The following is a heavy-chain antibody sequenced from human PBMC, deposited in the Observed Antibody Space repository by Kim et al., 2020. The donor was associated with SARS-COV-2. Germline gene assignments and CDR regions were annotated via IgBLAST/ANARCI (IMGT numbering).Heavy chain of an antibody. D-gene: IGHD2-2*01. CDR3: ASVVSSTSPRDDY. Sequence: AESVKGRFTISRDNAKNSLYLQMNSLRAEDTAVYYCASVVSSTSPRDDYWGQGTLVTVSS. J-gene: IGHJ4*02. V-gene: IGHV3-21*01.